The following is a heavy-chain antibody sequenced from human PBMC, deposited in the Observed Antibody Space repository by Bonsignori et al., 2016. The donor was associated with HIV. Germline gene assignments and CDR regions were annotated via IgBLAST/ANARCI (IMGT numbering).Heavy chain of an antibody. J-gene: IGHJ4*02. CDR2: IYYSGST. CDR3: ASLNWGSGNY. Sequence: RQAPGKGLEWIGSIYYSGSTYYNPSLKSRVTISVDTSKNQFSLKLSSVTAADTAVYYCASLNWGSGNYWGQGTLVTVSS. V-gene: IGHV4-39*07. D-gene: IGHD7-27*01.